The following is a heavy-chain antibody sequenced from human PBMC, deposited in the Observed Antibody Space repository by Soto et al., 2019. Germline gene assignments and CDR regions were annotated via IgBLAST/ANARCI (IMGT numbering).Heavy chain of an antibody. Sequence: PGESLKISCKGSGYSFTRYSISWVRQMPGKGLEWMGRIDASDYYTTSIPSFHGEVAISSNKSVCTADLQWSSVKAADSSMYYCARFEPGGGDFDIWGQGTMVTVSS. D-gene: IGHD2-21*01. J-gene: IGHJ3*02. CDR1: GYSFTRYS. V-gene: IGHV5-10-1*04. CDR3: ARFEPGGGDFDI. CDR2: IDASDYYT.